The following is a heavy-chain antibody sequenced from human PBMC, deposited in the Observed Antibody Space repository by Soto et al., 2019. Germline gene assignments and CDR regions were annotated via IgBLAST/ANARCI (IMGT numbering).Heavy chain of an antibody. D-gene: IGHD6-13*01. V-gene: IGHV3-15*01. CDR2: IKSKTDGGTT. Sequence: EVQLVESGGGLVKPGGSLRLSCAASGFTFSNAWMSWVRQAPGKGLEWVGRIKSKTDGGTTDYAAPVKGRFTISRDDSKNTLYLQMNSPKTEDTAVYYCTTERIAAGLRDWGQGTLVTVSS. CDR1: GFTFSNAW. CDR3: TTERIAAGLRD. J-gene: IGHJ4*02.